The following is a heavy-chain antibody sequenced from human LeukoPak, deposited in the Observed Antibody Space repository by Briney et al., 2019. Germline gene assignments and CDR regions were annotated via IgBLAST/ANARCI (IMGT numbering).Heavy chain of an antibody. D-gene: IGHD3-9*01. Sequence: GSLRLSCAASGFTFSSYGMHWVRQAPGKGLEWVAVISYDGSNKYYADSVKGRFTISRDNSKNTLYLQMNSLRAEDTAVYYCAREAYYDILTGYYLDYYYGMDVWGKGTTVTVSS. CDR3: AREAYYDILTGYYLDYYYGMDV. J-gene: IGHJ6*04. CDR1: GFTFSSYG. CDR2: ISYDGSNK. V-gene: IGHV3-30*03.